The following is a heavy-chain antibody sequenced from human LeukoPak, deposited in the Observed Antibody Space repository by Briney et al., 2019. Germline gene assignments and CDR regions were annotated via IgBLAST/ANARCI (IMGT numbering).Heavy chain of an antibody. Sequence: GGSLRLSCAASGFTFRTYWMHRVRQAPGKGLVWVAHINSVGTSTSYADSVKGRFTVSRDNAENKLYLQMSSLRADDTAVYYCARDDLSWYSGIDYWGQGTLVTVSS. J-gene: IGHJ4*02. CDR2: INSVGTST. V-gene: IGHV3-74*01. D-gene: IGHD6-13*01. CDR3: ARDDLSWYSGIDY. CDR1: GFTFRTYW.